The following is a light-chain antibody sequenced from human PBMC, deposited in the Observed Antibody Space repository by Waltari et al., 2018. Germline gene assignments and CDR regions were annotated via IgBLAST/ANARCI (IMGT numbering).Light chain of an antibody. CDR1: QGISSW. J-gene: IGKJ1*01. CDR3: QQSNSFPQT. V-gene: IGKV1-12*01. CDR2: AAS. Sequence: DIQMTQFPSSVSASLGDRVTITGRASQGISSWLAWYQQKPGNAPKLLIYAASSLQRGVPSRFSGSGSGTEFTLTINSLQPEDFATYYCQQSNSFPQTFGQGTKVEIK.